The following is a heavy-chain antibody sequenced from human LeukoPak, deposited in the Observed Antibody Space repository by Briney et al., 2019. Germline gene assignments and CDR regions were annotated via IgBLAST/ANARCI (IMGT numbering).Heavy chain of an antibody. D-gene: IGHD3-22*01. CDR1: GGSVSSGAHY. J-gene: IGHJ4*02. V-gene: IGHV4-31*03. CDR2: IYYTGST. CDR3: ARNTMIEGGPAFDY. Sequence: SETLSLTCTVAGGSVSSGAHYWSWIRQAPGMGLEWIGYIYYTGSTYYNPSLKSRLTISADTSENHFSLSLNSVTAADTAVYYCARNTMIEGGPAFDYWGQGTLVTVSS.